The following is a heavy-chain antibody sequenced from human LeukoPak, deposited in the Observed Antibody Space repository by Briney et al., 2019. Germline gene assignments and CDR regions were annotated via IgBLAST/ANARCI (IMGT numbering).Heavy chain of an antibody. CDR2: ILYDGSNK. CDR1: GFTFSSYG. J-gene: IGHJ6*02. Sequence: GGSLRLSCAASGFTFSSYGMYWVRQAPGKGLEWVAVILYDGSNKYYADSVKGRFTISRDNSKNTLYLQMNSLRAEDTAVYYCAKDLGSGSYPDYFYYGMDVWGQGTTVTVSS. D-gene: IGHD3-10*01. V-gene: IGHV3-30*18. CDR3: AKDLGSGSYPDYFYYGMDV.